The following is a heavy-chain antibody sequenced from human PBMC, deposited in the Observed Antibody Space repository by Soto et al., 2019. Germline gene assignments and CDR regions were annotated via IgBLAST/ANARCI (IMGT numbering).Heavy chain of an antibody. CDR1: GFTFRNYG. CDR2: IGIGSSTT. CDR3: TKARLWGGDGYNSYYYNAMDV. V-gene: IGHV3-48*01. Sequence: GGSLRLSCAASGFTFRNYGMNWVRQAPGKGLEWVSYIGIGSSTTYYADSVKGRFTISRDNAKNSLYLQMNSLRPEDTALYYCTKARLWGGDGYNSYYYNAMDVWGQGTTVTVSS. D-gene: IGHD3-16*01. J-gene: IGHJ6*02.